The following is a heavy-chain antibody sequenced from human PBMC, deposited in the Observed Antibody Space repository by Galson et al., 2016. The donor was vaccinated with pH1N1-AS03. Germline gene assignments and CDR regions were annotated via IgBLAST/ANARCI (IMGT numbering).Heavy chain of an antibody. CDR1: GFTFNSYA. V-gene: IGHV3-30*18. Sequence: SLRLSCAASGFTFNSYAMQWVRQAPGKGLEWVAAISYDGINKYYRDSVKVRFTVSRDNSKNTLNLQMNSLRPEDTAVYYCAKDGELELIGSGISWFDPWGQGTLVTVSS. D-gene: IGHD1-7*01. CDR3: AKDGELELIGSGISWFDP. J-gene: IGHJ5*02. CDR2: ISYDGINK.